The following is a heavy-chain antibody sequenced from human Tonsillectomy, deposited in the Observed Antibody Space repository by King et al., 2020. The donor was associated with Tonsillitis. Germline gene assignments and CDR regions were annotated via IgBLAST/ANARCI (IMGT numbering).Heavy chain of an antibody. J-gene: IGHJ4*02. D-gene: IGHD2-8*02. CDR2: INPDSGAA. CDR1: GYSFTGYS. V-gene: IGHV1-2*06. CDR3: ARDTGGWRAFDY. Sequence: HVQLVESGAEVKKPGASLKVSCQASGYSFTGYSIHWVRQAPGQGLDWMGRINPDSGAADYALRFEDRGTMTTDTSFRTAYLELSGLRSDDTATYFCARDTGGWRAFDYWGQGTLVTVSS.